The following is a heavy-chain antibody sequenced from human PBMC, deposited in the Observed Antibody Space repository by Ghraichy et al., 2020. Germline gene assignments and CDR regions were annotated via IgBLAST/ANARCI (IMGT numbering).Heavy chain of an antibody. V-gene: IGHV4-34*01. CDR1: GGSFSGYY. CDR3: AREGGYGSGSYYNAPFDY. D-gene: IGHD3-10*01. Sequence: SETLSLTCAVYGGSFSGYYWSWIRQSPGKGLEWIGEINHSGSTNYNPSLKSRVTISVDTSKNQFSLKLSSVTAADTAVYYCAREGGYGSGSYYNAPFDYWGQGTLVTVSS. CDR2: INHSGST. J-gene: IGHJ4*02.